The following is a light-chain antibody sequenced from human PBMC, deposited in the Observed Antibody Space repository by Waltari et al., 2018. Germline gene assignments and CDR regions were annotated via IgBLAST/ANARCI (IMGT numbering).Light chain of an antibody. J-gene: IGLJ3*02. Sequence: QSALTQPRSVSGSPGQSVTISCTGTGSDVGDYNYVSWYQQHPGKAPKLVIYDVTKQPSGVPDRFSGSKSGNSASLTVSGLQAEDEADYYCCSYEGTWVFGGGTKLTVL. CDR2: DVT. CDR1: GSDVGDYNY. CDR3: CSYEGTWV. V-gene: IGLV2-11*01.